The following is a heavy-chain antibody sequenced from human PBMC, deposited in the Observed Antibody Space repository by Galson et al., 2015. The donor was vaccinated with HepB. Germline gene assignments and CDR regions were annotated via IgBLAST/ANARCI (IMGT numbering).Heavy chain of an antibody. CDR1: GFTFSSYA. J-gene: IGHJ4*02. CDR2: ISYDGSNK. CDR3: ATLQWLVPESIWGQRGMG. D-gene: IGHD6-19*01. V-gene: IGHV3-30*04. Sequence: SLRLSCAASGFTFSSYAMHWVRQAPGKGLEWVAVISYDGSNKYYADSVKGRFTISRDNSKNTLYLQMNSLRAEDTAVYYCATLQWLVPESIWGQRGMGWGQGTLVTVSS.